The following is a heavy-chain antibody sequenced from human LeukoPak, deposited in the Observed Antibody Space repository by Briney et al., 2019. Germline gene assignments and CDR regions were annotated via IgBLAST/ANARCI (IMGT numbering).Heavy chain of an antibody. CDR3: ARDGSGTGWYYFDY. V-gene: IGHV4-59*01. J-gene: IGHJ4*02. D-gene: IGHD6-19*01. CDR1: GGSISTYY. CDR2: IYYSGRT. Sequence: SETLSLTCTVSGGSISTYYWNWIRQPPGKGLEWIGYIYYSGRTNYNPSLKSRVTISVDMSKNQFSLKLNSVTAADTAVYYCARDGSGTGWYYFDYWGQGTLVTVSS.